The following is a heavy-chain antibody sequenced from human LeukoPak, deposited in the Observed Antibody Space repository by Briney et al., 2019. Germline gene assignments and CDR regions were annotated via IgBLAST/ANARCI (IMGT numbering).Heavy chain of an antibody. CDR3: ARLTVSILNYFDY. Sequence: PSETLSLTCTVSGGSISSGDYYWSWIRQPPGKGLEWIGYIYYSGSTNYNPSLRSRVTISVDTSKNQFSLKLSSVTAADTAVYYCARLTVSILNYFDYWGQGTLVTVSS. V-gene: IGHV4-61*08. CDR1: GGSISSGDYY. CDR2: IYYSGST. J-gene: IGHJ4*02. D-gene: IGHD4-11*01.